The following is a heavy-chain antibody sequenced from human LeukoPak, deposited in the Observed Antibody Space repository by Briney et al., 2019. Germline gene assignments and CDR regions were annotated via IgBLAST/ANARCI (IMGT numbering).Heavy chain of an antibody. D-gene: IGHD3-22*01. Sequence: GGSLRLSCAASGFAFSASAMHWVSQASGKGLEWVGRIRSKANYYATAYAASVKGRFTISRDDSKNTAYLQMNSLRVEDTAVYYCARDLTYHYESSGYYGGDYWGQGTLVTVSS. V-gene: IGHV3-73*01. CDR1: GFAFSASA. CDR2: IRSKANYYAT. J-gene: IGHJ4*02. CDR3: ARDLTYHYESSGYYGGDY.